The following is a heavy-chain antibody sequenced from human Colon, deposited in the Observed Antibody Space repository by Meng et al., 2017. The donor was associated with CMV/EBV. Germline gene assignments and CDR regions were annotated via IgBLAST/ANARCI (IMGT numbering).Heavy chain of an antibody. Sequence: SAMVSCKMSGGPFNSNAISWLRQAPGQGLEWMGGLIPIFGTPKYAQKLQGRVTITADASTTTMYMELTSLTSDDTAVYYCARSPLPAALNWFDPWGQGTLVTVSS. CDR3: ARSPLPAALNWFDP. V-gene: IGHV1-69*13. J-gene: IGHJ5*02. CDR2: LIPIFGTP. D-gene: IGHD2-2*01. CDR1: GGPFNSNA.